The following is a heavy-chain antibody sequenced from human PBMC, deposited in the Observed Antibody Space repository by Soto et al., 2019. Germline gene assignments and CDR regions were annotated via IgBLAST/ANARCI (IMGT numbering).Heavy chain of an antibody. J-gene: IGHJ4*02. Sequence: GGSLRLSCAASGFTFDDYTMHWVRQAPGKGLEWVSLISWDGGSTYYADSVKGRFTISRDNSKNSLYLQMNSLRTEDTALYYCARTTTTAFDYWGQGTLVTVSS. D-gene: IGHD4-17*01. CDR3: ARTTTTAFDY. V-gene: IGHV3-43*01. CDR2: ISWDGGST. CDR1: GFTFDDYT.